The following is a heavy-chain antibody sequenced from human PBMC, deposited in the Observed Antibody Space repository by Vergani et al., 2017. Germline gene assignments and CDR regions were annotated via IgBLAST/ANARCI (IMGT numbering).Heavy chain of an antibody. CDR3: ARVRVFTIFGVASDAFDI. CDR1: GGSFSGYY. CDR2: INHSGST. V-gene: IGHV4-34*01. Sequence: QVQLQQWGAGLLKPSETLSLTCAVYGGSFSGYYWSWIRQPPGKGLEWIGEINHSGSTNYNPSLKSRVTISVDTSTNQFSLKLSSVTAADTAVYYCARVRVFTIFGVASDAFDIWGQGTMVTVSS. J-gene: IGHJ3*02. D-gene: IGHD3-3*01.